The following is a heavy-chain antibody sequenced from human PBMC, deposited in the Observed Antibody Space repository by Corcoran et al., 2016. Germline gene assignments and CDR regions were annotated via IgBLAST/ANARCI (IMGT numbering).Heavy chain of an antibody. V-gene: IGHV3-33*01. D-gene: IGHD5-12*01. CDR3: AGDTPGSGYAFHI. Sequence: QVKLVETGGGLVQSGRSLRLSCAASGFEFNTYAMHWVLQSPGKGLEWVAFIWSNGINKYYGDSVKGRFTISRANSKNTHYLQMASLRDEEAAVEYWAGDTPGSGYAFHIWGQGTMVTVSS. CDR2: IWSNGINK. J-gene: IGHJ3*02. CDR1: GFEFNTYA.